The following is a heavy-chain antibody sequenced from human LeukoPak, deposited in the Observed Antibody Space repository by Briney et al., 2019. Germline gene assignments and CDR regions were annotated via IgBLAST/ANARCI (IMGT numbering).Heavy chain of an antibody. CDR1: GFTFSSYW. J-gene: IGHJ1*01. CDR2: VNQGGTGK. CDR3: VRSITMFQY. D-gene: IGHD3-10*02. Sequence: PGGSLRLSCAASGFTFSSYWMSWVRQAPGRGLEWVAIVNQGGTGKYYVDSVKGRFTISRDNAKNSLYLQMNSLRAEDTALYYCVRSITMFQYWGQGTLVTVSS. V-gene: IGHV3-7*03.